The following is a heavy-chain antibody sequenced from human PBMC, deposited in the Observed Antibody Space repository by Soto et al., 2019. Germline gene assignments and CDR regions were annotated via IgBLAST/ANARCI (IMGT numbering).Heavy chain of an antibody. CDR1: GFTFSSYA. D-gene: IGHD3-10*01. Sequence: QVQLVESGGGVVQPGRSLRLSCAASGFTFSSYAMHWVRQAPGKGLEWVAVISYDGSNIYYADSVKGRFTISRDNSKNTLYLQMNSLRAEDTAVYYCARDSGTAMVRGEFDYWGQGTLFTVSS. CDR2: ISYDGSNI. CDR3: ARDSGTAMVRGEFDY. V-gene: IGHV3-30-3*01. J-gene: IGHJ4*02.